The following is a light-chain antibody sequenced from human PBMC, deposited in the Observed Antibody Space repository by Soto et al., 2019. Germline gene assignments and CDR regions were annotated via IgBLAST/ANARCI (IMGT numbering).Light chain of an antibody. CDR2: GSS. Sequence: DIQMTQSPPSLSASVGDRVTITCRASQTISDYLHWYQQKPGKAPTLLIYGSSSLQTGVPPRFSGSGSGTEFTLTISSLQSEDFAVYYCQQYNNWPSFGQGTKVEIK. CDR1: QTISDY. J-gene: IGKJ1*01. V-gene: IGKV1-39*01. CDR3: QQYNNWPS.